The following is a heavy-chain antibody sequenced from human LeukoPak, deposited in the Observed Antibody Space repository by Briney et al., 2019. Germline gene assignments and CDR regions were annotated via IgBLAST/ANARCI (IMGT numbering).Heavy chain of an antibody. CDR3: ARAYYGSGTSHFDS. Sequence: GGSLRLSCAASGFSFSIYSMNWVRQAPGKGLEWVSSISSSSSYIYYADSVEGRFTISRDNAKNSLYLQMDSLRAEDTAVYYCARAYYGSGTSHFDSWGQGTLVTVSS. V-gene: IGHV3-21*01. CDR2: ISSSSSYI. J-gene: IGHJ4*02. D-gene: IGHD3-10*01. CDR1: GFSFSIYS.